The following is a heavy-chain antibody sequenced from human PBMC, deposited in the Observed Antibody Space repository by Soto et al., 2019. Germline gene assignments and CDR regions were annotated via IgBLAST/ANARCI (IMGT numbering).Heavy chain of an antibody. CDR3: AKRDCSSTSCYYYGMDV. V-gene: IGHV3-23*01. Sequence: GGSLRLSCAASGFTFSSYAMSWVRQAPGKGLEWVSAISGSGGSTYCADSVKGRSTISRDNSKNTLYLQMNSLRAEDTAVYYCAKRDCSSTSCYYYGMDVWGQGTTVTVSS. CDR1: GFTFSSYA. CDR2: ISGSGGST. J-gene: IGHJ6*02. D-gene: IGHD2-2*01.